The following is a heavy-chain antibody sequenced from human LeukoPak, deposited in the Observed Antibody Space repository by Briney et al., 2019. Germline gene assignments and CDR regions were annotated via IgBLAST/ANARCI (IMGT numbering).Heavy chain of an antibody. J-gene: IGHJ3*01. CDR2: INGGGDAT. V-gene: IGHV3-23*01. CDR1: GFTFNNNA. CDR3: ARCTASCYANAFDV. Sequence: GGTLRLSCATSGFTFNNNAMSWVRQAPGKGLQWVSAINGGGDATEYADSVKGRFTISRDNSKNTLYLQMNSLRPDDTAVYYCARCTASCYANAFDVWGQGTLLTVSS. D-gene: IGHD2-2*01.